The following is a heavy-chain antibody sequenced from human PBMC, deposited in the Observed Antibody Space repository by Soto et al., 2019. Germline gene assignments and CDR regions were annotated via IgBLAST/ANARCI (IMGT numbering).Heavy chain of an antibody. CDR3: TRPEDTSDAFDI. CDR2: IRSKANSYAT. CDR1: GFTFSGSA. V-gene: IGHV3-73*01. D-gene: IGHD5-18*01. Sequence: PGGSLRLSCAASGFTFSGSAMHWVRQASGKGLEWVGRIRSKANSYATAYAASVKGRFTISRDDSKNTAYLQMNSPKTEDTAVYYCTRPEDTSDAFDIWGQGTMVTVSS. J-gene: IGHJ3*02.